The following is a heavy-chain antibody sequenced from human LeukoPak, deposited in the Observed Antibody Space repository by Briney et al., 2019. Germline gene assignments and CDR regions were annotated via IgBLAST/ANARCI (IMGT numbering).Heavy chain of an antibody. CDR1: GYTFTGYY. D-gene: IGHD2-2*01. CDR3: ARYDLVVPAAIDY. Sequence: ASVKVSCKASGYTFTGYYMHWVRQAPGHGLEWMGWINPNSGGTNYAQKFQGRVTMTRDTSISTAYMELSRLRSDDTAVYYCARYDLVVPAAIDYWGQGTLVTVSS. J-gene: IGHJ4*02. CDR2: INPNSGGT. V-gene: IGHV1-2*02.